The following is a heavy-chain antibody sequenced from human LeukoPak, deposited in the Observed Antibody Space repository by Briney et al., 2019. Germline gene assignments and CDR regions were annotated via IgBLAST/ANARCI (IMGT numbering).Heavy chain of an antibody. CDR2: IYYSGST. V-gene: IGHV4-61*10. CDR3: ARGVVIAPQTFDY. Sequence: SETLSLTCTVSGGSISSGSYYWNWIRQPAGKGLEWIGRIYYSGSTNYNPSLKSRVTISVDTSKNQFSLKLSSVTAADTAVYYCARGVVIAPQTFDYWGQGTLVTVSS. D-gene: IGHD2-21*01. J-gene: IGHJ4*02. CDR1: GGSISSGSYY.